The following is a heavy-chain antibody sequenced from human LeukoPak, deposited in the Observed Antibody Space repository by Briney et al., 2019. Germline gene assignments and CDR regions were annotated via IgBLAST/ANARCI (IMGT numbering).Heavy chain of an antibody. V-gene: IGHV3-7*01. Sequence: PGWSLRLSCLGSGFGFSNYWMTWLRQAPGEGLEWVANIKEDGSVIYYADSVEGRFTISRDNAKNSVYLQMNSLRVEDTALYYCATGRWFGEFAGSAFEDWGQGTLVTVSS. D-gene: IGHD3-10*01. CDR2: IKEDGSVI. CDR3: ATGRWFGEFAGSAFED. J-gene: IGHJ4*02. CDR1: GFGFSNYW.